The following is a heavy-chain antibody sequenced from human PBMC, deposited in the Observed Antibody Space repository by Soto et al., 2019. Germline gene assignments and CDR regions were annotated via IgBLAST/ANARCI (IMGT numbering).Heavy chain of an antibody. CDR1: GFSLSATGAG. CDR2: IYWDDDT. J-gene: IGHJ4*02. Sequence: QITLKESGPTLVRPTQTITLTCTFSGFSLSATGAGVAWIRQPPGKALAWLALIYWDDDTFYSQSLKTRLTITKDTSKNQVVLTMTNLDPVDIATYYCAHCGPEGSFDSWGQGTLVTVPS. CDR3: AHCGPEGSFDS. V-gene: IGHV2-5*02.